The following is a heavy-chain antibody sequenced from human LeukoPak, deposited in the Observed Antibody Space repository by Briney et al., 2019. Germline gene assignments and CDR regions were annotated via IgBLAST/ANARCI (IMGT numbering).Heavy chain of an antibody. Sequence: GGSLRLSCAASGFTFSDYYISWIRQAPGKGLEWVSYISSSGSTIYYADSVKGRFTISRDNSKNTLYLQMNSLRAEDTAVYYCARDRAALGAFDIWGQGTMVTVSS. CDR2: ISSSGSTI. V-gene: IGHV3-11*04. CDR1: GFTFSDYY. J-gene: IGHJ3*02. CDR3: ARDRAALGAFDI. D-gene: IGHD6-13*01.